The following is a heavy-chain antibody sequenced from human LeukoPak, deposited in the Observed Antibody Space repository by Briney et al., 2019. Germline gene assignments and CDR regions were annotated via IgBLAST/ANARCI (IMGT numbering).Heavy chain of an antibody. V-gene: IGHV4-30-2*01. Sequence: SETLSLTCAVSGGSISSGGYSGSGFGQPPGKGLGGIGYIYHSGSTYYNPSLKSRVTISVDRSKNQFSLKLSSVTAADTAVYYCARYYYDSSGYFPTDAFDIWGQGTMVTVSS. CDR3: ARYYYDSSGYFPTDAFDI. CDR1: GGSISSGGYS. CDR2: IYHSGST. J-gene: IGHJ3*02. D-gene: IGHD3-22*01.